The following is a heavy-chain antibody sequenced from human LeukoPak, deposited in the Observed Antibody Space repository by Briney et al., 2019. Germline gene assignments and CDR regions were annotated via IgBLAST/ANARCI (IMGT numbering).Heavy chain of an antibody. CDR3: AKDYNYGDYVRAFDI. CDR2: IYSGGST. J-gene: IGHJ3*02. Sequence: GGSLRLSCAASGFTVSSNYMSWVRQAPGKGLEWVSVIYSGGSTYYADSVKGRFTISRDNSKNTLYLQMNSLRAEDTAVYYCAKDYNYGDYVRAFDIWGQGTMVTVSS. D-gene: IGHD4-17*01. CDR1: GFTVSSNY. V-gene: IGHV3-53*01.